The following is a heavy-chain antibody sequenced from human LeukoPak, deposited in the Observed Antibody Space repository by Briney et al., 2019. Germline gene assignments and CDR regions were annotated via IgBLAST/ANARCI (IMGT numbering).Heavy chain of an antibody. D-gene: IGHD2-15*01. CDR2: INPSGGST. Sequence: WASVKVSCKASGYTFTSYYMHWVRQAPGQGLEWMGIINPSGGSTSYAQKFQGRVTMTRDTSTSTVYMELSSLRSEDTAVYYCARDFEFGYCSGGSCYDFDYWGQGTLVTVSS. CDR3: ARDFEFGYCSGGSCYDFDY. CDR1: GYTFTSYY. V-gene: IGHV1-46*01. J-gene: IGHJ4*02.